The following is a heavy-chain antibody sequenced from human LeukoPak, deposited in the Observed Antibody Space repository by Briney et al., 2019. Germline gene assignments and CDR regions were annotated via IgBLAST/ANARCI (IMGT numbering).Heavy chain of an antibody. CDR3: ARGRQLHFGSSWYPEYFQH. J-gene: IGHJ1*01. CDR2: IYHSGST. Sequence: PSETLSLTCAVSGGSISSSNWWSWVRQPPGKGLEWIGEIYHSGSTNYNPSLKSRVTISVDTSKNQFSLKLSSVTAADTAVYYCARGRQLHFGSSWYPEYFQHWGQGTLVTVSS. V-gene: IGHV4-4*02. D-gene: IGHD6-13*01. CDR1: GGSISSSNW.